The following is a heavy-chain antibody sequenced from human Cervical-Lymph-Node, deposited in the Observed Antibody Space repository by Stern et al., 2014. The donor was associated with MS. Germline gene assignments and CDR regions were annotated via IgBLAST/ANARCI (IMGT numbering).Heavy chain of an antibody. CDR1: CFSISSYR. D-gene: IGHD6-19*01. Sequence: VQLVASGGGLVQPGGSLRLSCVASCFSISSYRMHWVRQSPGKGLVWVSHINSDGSSTMYADSVKGRFTISRDNAKNTVFLQMDSLRVEDTAFYYCATGYGSDSFGHYWGQGTLVTVSS. CDR2: INSDGSST. J-gene: IGHJ4*02. V-gene: IGHV3-74*02. CDR3: ATGYGSDSFGHY.